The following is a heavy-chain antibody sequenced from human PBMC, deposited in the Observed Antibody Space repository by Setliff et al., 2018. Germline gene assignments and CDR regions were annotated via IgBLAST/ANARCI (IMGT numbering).Heavy chain of an antibody. Sequence: SETLSLTCTVSGGSISSYYWSWIRQPPGKGLEWIGYIYTRGSTNYNPSLRSRVTISVDTSKKQYSLNLSSVTAADTAVYYCARHALSFDSAWDVWGKGTTVTVSS. V-gene: IGHV4-4*08. J-gene: IGHJ6*04. D-gene: IGHD3-9*01. CDR2: IYTRGST. CDR3: ARHALSFDSAWDV. CDR1: GGSISSYY.